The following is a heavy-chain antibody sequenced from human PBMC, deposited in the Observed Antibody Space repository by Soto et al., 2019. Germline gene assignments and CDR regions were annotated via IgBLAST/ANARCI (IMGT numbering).Heavy chain of an antibody. CDR3: TRGSIAAPSDY. D-gene: IGHD6-6*01. Sequence: GGSLRLSCTASGFTFGDYAMSWFRQAPGKGLEWVGFIRSKAYGGTTEYAAPVKGRFTISRDDSKSIAYLQMNSLKTEDTAVYYCTRGSIAAPSDYWGQGTLVTVSS. CDR1: GFTFGDYA. CDR2: IRSKAYGGTT. V-gene: IGHV3-49*03. J-gene: IGHJ4*02.